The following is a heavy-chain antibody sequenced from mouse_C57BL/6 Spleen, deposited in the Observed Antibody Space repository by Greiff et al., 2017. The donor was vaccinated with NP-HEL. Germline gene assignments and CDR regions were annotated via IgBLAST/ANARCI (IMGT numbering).Heavy chain of an antibody. Sequence: EVMLVESGGGLVQPGESLKLSCESNEYEFPSHDMSWVRKTPEKRLELVAAINSDGGSTYYPDTMERRFIISRDHTKKTLYLQMSSLRSEDTALYYCARRDSNYGWFAYWGQGTLVTVSA. J-gene: IGHJ3*01. V-gene: IGHV5-2*03. CDR1: EYEFPSHD. CDR2: INSDGGST. D-gene: IGHD2-5*01. CDR3: ARRDSNYGWFAY.